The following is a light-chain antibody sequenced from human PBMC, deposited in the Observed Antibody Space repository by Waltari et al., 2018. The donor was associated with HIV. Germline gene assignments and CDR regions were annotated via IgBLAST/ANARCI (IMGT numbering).Light chain of an antibody. V-gene: IGLV1-51*01. CDR1: SSNIGTDY. Sequence: QSVLTQPPSVSAAPGQKVAISCSVSSSNIGTDYVSWYQHVPGSAPKLLIYDIDKRPSGTPDRFAGSKSGTSATLDITGLQTGDGANYYCGTWDRSLGGGVFGGGTKLTVL. CDR2: DID. CDR3: GTWDRSLGGGV. J-gene: IGLJ3*02.